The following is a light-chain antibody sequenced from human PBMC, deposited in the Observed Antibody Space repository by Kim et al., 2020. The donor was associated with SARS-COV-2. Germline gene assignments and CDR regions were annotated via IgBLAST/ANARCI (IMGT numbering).Light chain of an antibody. Sequence: VPPGQTARITRSGSELGDKYVFWYQQKPGQSPLLVIYQDTRRPSGIPERFSASNSGNTATLTISGTQATDEADYYCQAWDSGTAVVFGGGTQLTVL. CDR2: QDT. CDR3: QAWDSGTAVV. V-gene: IGLV3-1*01. CDR1: ELGDKY. J-gene: IGLJ2*01.